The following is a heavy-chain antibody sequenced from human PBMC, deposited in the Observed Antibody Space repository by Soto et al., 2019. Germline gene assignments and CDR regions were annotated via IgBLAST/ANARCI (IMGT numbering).Heavy chain of an antibody. Sequence: ESGGGLVQPGGSLRLSCTASGFTVSSFYMTWVRQAPGKGLQWVAVISSGGSTYYADSVKGRFTISRDNSKNTLYLEMTSLRAEDTAVYYCARDTFGGAYDFLHGGQGTLVPVSS. J-gene: IGHJ4*02. CDR3: ARDTFGGAYDFLH. D-gene: IGHD3-3*01. V-gene: IGHV3-66*01. CDR2: ISSGGST. CDR1: GFTVSSFY.